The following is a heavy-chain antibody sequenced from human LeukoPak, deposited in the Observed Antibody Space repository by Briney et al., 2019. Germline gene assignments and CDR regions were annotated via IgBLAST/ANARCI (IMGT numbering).Heavy chain of an antibody. CDR1: GFTFSSYS. J-gene: IGHJ5*02. Sequence: GGSLRLSCAASGFTFSSYSMNWVRQAPGKGLEWVSTIKRDGSNTYYTDSVEGRFTISRDNSKNTLYLEMNTLRAEDTAVYYCAKGGYASRFDPWGQGTQVTVSS. D-gene: IGHD2-15*01. CDR2: IKRDGSNT. CDR3: AKGGYASRFDP. V-gene: IGHV3-23*05.